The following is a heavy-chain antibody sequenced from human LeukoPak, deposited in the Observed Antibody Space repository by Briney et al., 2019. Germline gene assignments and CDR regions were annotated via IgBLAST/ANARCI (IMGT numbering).Heavy chain of an antibody. CDR1: GXSISSGDYY. CDR2: IYYSGST. J-gene: IGHJ5*02. CDR3: AGDYGDLLTGIRFDT. V-gene: IGHV4-30-4*01. Sequence: TPQTLSLTCTVSGXSISSGDYYWSWIRQPPGKGLELIWYIYYSGSTYYNPSLKSRVTISIQTYKNQFSLKLTSVTAADTAVYYCAGDYGDLLTGIRFDTWGQGTLVTVSS. D-gene: IGHD4-17*01.